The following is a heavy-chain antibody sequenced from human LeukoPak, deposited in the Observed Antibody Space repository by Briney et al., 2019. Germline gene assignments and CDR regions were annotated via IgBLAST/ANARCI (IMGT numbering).Heavy chain of an antibody. J-gene: IGHJ4*02. CDR3: AKGYDF. V-gene: IGHV3-23*01. CDR2: ISGSGGST. D-gene: IGHD3-3*01. Sequence: GGSLRLSCVAPGITFRNFAMSWVRQAPGKGLEWVSAISGSGGSTYYADSVKGRFTISRDNSKNTLYLQMNSLRAEDTAVYYCAKGYDFWGQGTLVTVSS. CDR1: GITFRNFA.